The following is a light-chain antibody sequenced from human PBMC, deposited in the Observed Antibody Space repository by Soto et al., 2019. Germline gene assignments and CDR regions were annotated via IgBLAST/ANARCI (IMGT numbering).Light chain of an antibody. CDR2: GAS. V-gene: IGKV3-20*01. Sequence: EIELTQSPGTLSLPPGERATLSCRASQSVSSSYLAWYQQKPGQAPRLLIYGASSRATGIPDRFSGSGSGTDFTLTISRLEPEDLAVYYCQQYGSSPRRFGQGTKVEIK. CDR1: QSVSSSY. CDR3: QQYGSSPRR. J-gene: IGKJ1*01.